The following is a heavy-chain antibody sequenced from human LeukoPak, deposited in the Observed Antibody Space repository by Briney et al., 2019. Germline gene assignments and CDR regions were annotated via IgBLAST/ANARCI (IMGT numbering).Heavy chain of an antibody. Sequence: GGSLRLSCAASGFIFSHHGMNWVRQAPGKGLEWVSGIRTDGVTTYYADSVKGRFIISRDNSKNTVYLQMNSLRAEDTAVYYCARGRGVGATALDYWGQGTLVTVSS. V-gene: IGHV3-23*01. CDR1: GFIFSHHG. J-gene: IGHJ4*02. CDR3: ARGRGVGATALDY. D-gene: IGHD1-26*01. CDR2: IRTDGVTT.